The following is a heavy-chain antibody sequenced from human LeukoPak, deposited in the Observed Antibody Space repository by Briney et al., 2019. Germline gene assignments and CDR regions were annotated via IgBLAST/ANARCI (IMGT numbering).Heavy chain of an antibody. V-gene: IGHV4-30-4*07. CDR3: ARDPLLSCSGGYCYYDAFDI. D-gene: IGHD2-15*01. J-gene: IGHJ3*02. Sequence: SVTLSLTCAVSGCSVRSVGYLWSWIRQPPGKGLGRNGYSCYSGNTYYIPSLKSRVTISVDTSKNQFSLKLSSVTAADTAVYYCARDPLLSCSGGYCYYDAFDIWGQGTMVTVSS. CDR2: SCYSGNT. CDR1: GCSVRSVGYL.